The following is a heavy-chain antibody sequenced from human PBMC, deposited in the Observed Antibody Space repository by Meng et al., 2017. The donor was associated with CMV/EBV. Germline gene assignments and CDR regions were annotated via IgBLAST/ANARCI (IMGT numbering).Heavy chain of an antibody. CDR1: VGSISSYY. Sequence: QAQLQEPGPGLVKPSEPLSLTCTVSVGSISSYYWSWIRQPAGKGLEWIGRIYTSGSTNYNPSLKSRVTMSVDTSKNQFSLKLSSVTAADTAVYYCARHGDTAMVVGIDYWGQGTLVTVSS. V-gene: IGHV4-4*07. J-gene: IGHJ4*02. D-gene: IGHD5-18*01. CDR2: IYTSGST. CDR3: ARHGDTAMVVGIDY.